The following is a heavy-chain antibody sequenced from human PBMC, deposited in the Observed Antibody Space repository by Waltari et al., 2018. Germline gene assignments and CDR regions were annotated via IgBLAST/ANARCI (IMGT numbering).Heavy chain of an antibody. J-gene: IGHJ5*02. Sequence: QVQLQESGPGLVKPSGTLSLTCAVSGGSISSSNWWSWVRQPPGKGLEGSGEIYHSGSTNSNPSLKSRVTISVDKSKNQFSLKLSSVTAADTAVYYCARDRGSIAAAGRGFDPWGQGTLVTVSS. D-gene: IGHD6-13*01. CDR3: ARDRGSIAAAGRGFDP. V-gene: IGHV4-4*02. CDR2: IYHSGST. CDR1: GGSISSSNW.